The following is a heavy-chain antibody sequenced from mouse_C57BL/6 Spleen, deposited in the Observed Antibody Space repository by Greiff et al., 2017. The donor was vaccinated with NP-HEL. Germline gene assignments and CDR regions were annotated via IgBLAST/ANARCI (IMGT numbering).Heavy chain of an antibody. CDR2: INYDGSST. CDR1: GFTFSDYY. D-gene: IGHD4-1*01. J-gene: IGHJ1*03. CDR3: ARDRTGTGNWYFDV. V-gene: IGHV5-16*01. Sequence: DVMLVESEGGLVQPGSSMKLSCTASGFTFSDYYMAWVRQVPEQGLEWVANINYDGSSTYYLDSLKSRFIISRDTAKNILYLQISSLKSEDTATYYCARDRTGTGNWYFDVWGTGTTVTVSS.